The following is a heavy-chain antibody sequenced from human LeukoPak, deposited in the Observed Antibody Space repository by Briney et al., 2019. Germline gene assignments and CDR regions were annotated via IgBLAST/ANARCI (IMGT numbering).Heavy chain of an antibody. Sequence: GGSLRLSCAASGFTFSSYWMHWARQAPGKGLVWVSRINNDGSSTSYADSVKGRFTISRDNAKNTLYLQMNSLRAEDTAVYYCVSSYCSGGSCYSASGYWGQGTLVTVSS. J-gene: IGHJ4*02. CDR2: INNDGSST. CDR3: VSSYCSGGSCYSASGY. CDR1: GFTFSSYW. D-gene: IGHD2-15*01. V-gene: IGHV3-74*01.